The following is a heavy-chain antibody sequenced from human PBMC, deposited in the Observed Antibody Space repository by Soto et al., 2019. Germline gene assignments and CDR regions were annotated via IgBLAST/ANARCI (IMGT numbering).Heavy chain of an antibody. D-gene: IGHD3-3*01. CDR2: IIPILGIA. CDR3: ARTPYYDFWSGYYEHDY. CDR1: GGTFSSYT. J-gene: IGHJ4*02. V-gene: IGHV1-69*02. Sequence: GASVKVSCKASGGTFSSYTISWVRQAPGQGLEWMGRIIPILGIANYAQKFQGRVTITADKSTSTAYMELSSLRSEDTAVYYFARTPYYDFWSGYYEHDYWGQGTLVTVSS.